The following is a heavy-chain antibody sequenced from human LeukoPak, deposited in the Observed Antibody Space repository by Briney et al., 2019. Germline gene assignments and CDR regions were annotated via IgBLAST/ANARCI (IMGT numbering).Heavy chain of an antibody. CDR3: VRGEYSYGPLDYYYYMDV. CDR1: GFTFSDYT. V-gene: IGHV3-21*01. J-gene: IGHJ6*03. Sequence: GGSLSLSCAASGFTFSDYTMNWVRQAPGKGLESVSSISSSSSYIYYADSVKGRFTISRDNAKNSLSLQMKSLRAEDTAVYYCVRGEYSYGPLDYYYYMDVWGKGTTVTVSS. CDR2: ISSSSSYI. D-gene: IGHD5-18*01.